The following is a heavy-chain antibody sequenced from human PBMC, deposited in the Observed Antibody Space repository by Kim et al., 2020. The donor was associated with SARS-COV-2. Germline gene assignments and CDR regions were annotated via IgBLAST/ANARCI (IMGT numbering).Heavy chain of an antibody. CDR1: GGSVSSGSYY. CDR3: AGNEMSDITIFGVVSWKYAFDI. V-gene: IGHV4-61*01. J-gene: IGHJ3*02. CDR2: IYYSGST. D-gene: IGHD3-3*01. Sequence: SETLSLTCTVSGGSVSSGSYYWSWLRQPPGKGLEWIGYIYYSGSTNYNPSLKSRVTISVDTSKNQFSLKLSSVTAADTAVYYCAGNEMSDITIFGVVSWKYAFDIWGQGTMVTVSS.